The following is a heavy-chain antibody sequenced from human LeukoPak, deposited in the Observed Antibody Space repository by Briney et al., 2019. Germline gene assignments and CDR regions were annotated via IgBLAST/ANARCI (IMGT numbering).Heavy chain of an antibody. J-gene: IGHJ4*02. D-gene: IGHD6-19*01. Sequence: ASVKVSCKASGYTFTSYAMNWVRQAPGQGLEWMGWINTNTGNPTYAQGFTGRFVFSLYTSVSTAYLQISSLTAEDTAVYYCARPHGIAVAGSLGYWGQGTLVTVSS. V-gene: IGHV7-4-1*02. CDR1: GYTFTSYA. CDR2: INTNTGNP. CDR3: ARPHGIAVAGSLGY.